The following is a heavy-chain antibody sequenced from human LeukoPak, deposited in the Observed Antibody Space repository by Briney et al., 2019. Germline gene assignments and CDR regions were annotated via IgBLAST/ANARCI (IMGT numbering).Heavy chain of an antibody. Sequence: GGSLRLSCAASGFTFDDYGLNWVRQAPGKGLEWVSYISSSGSTIYYADSVKGRFTISRDNAKNSLYLQMNSLIAEDTAVYYCAELGITMIGGVWGKGTTVTISS. V-gene: IGHV3-48*03. CDR2: ISSSGSTI. CDR1: GFTFDDYG. D-gene: IGHD3-10*02. CDR3: AELGITMIGGV. J-gene: IGHJ6*04.